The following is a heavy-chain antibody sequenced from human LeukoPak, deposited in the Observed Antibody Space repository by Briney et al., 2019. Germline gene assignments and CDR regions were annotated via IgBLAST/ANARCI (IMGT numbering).Heavy chain of an antibody. Sequence: GGSLRLSCAASGLTVSSNCMSWVRQAPGKGLEWVSVIYSGGSTYYADSVKGRFTISRDNSKNTLYLQMNSLRAEDTAVYYCARDTQSDYGLDYWGQGTLVTVSS. V-gene: IGHV3-66*01. CDR2: IYSGGST. J-gene: IGHJ4*02. D-gene: IGHD4/OR15-4a*01. CDR3: ARDTQSDYGLDY. CDR1: GLTVSSNC.